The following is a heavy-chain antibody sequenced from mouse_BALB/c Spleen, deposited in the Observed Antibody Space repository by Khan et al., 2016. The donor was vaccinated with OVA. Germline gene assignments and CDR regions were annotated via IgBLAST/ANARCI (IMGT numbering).Heavy chain of an antibody. CDR1: GFSFSSYT. J-gene: IGHJ1*01. D-gene: IGHD2-1*01. Sequence: EVELVESGGGLVKPGGSLKLSCAASGFSFSSYTLSWVRQTPEKRLEWVATVNSGATYTFYPDSVKGRFTISRDNAKNTLYLQMSSLKSEDTAIYYCTRGGNYAHWYFDVWGAGTTVTVSS. V-gene: IGHV5-6-4*01. CDR3: TRGGNYAHWYFDV. CDR2: VNSGATYT.